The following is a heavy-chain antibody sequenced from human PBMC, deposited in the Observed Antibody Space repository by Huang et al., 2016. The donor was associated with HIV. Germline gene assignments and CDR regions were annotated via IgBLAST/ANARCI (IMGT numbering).Heavy chain of an antibody. J-gene: IGHJ4*02. Sequence: GISWVRQAPEQGLEWMGSISAHKGDTNYAQKFRVRVTMTTDTSTRTAHMELRSLRSDDSAVYYCVVDDTSGYFSSDYWGQGTLVTVSS. CDR2: ISAHKGDT. CDR1: G. V-gene: IGHV1-18*01. CDR3: VVDDTSGYFSSDY. D-gene: IGHD3-22*01.